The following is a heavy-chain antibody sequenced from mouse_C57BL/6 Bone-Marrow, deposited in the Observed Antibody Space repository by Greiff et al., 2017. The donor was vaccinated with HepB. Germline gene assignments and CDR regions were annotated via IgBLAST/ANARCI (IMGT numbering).Heavy chain of an antibody. V-gene: IGHV1-81*01. Sequence: VQLQQSGAELVRPGASVKLSCKASGYTFTSYGISWVKQRTGQGLEWIGEIYPRSGNTYYNEKFKGKATLTADKSSSTAYMELRSLTSEDSAVYFCARRGYGNWYFDVWGTGTTVTVSS. D-gene: IGHD2-1*01. CDR1: GYTFTSYG. CDR2: IYPRSGNT. J-gene: IGHJ1*03. CDR3: ARRGYGNWYFDV.